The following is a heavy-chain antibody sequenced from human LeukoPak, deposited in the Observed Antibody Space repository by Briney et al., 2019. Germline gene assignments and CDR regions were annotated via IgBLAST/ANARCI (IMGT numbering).Heavy chain of an antibody. Sequence: GGSLRLSCGASGFTFTSSAMSWVRQAPGKGLEWVSGIRGIGGTTYYADSVKGRFTISRDKSKNTLYLQMNTLRVDDTAVYFCAKGDIVATSLFDHWGQGTPVTVSS. CDR1: GFTFTSSA. V-gene: IGHV3-23*01. J-gene: IGHJ4*02. CDR3: AKGDIVATSLFDH. D-gene: IGHD5-12*01. CDR2: IRGIGGTT.